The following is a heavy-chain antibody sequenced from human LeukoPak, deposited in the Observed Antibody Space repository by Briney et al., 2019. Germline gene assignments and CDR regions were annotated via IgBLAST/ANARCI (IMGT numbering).Heavy chain of an antibody. CDR3: ACSAQYSYYYYMDV. V-gene: IGHV4-38-2*01. CDR1: GESLSNYC. D-gene: IGHD6-25*01. CDR2: TYHSGTS. Sequence: PSETLSLTCAVYGESLSNYCWSWIRRPPGKGLEWIGTTYHSGTSYYNPSLKSRVTISVDTSKNQLSLKLNSVTAADTAEYYCACSAQYSYYYYMDVWGKGTTVTVSS. J-gene: IGHJ6*03.